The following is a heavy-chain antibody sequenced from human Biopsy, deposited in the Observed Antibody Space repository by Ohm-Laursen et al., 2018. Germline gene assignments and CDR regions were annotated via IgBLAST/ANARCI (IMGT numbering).Heavy chain of an antibody. CDR1: GKTFSDYQ. Sequence: SETLSLTCVVFGKTFSDYQWSWIRQPPGKGLEWIGQINQAGTTNYNPSFKSRVSISADASKYEFSLRLTSVTAADTAVYLCGNEVHGRDYWGLGAQVTVSS. D-gene: IGHD2-15*01. CDR3: GNEVHGRDY. J-gene: IGHJ4*02. CDR2: INQAGTT. V-gene: IGHV4-34*08.